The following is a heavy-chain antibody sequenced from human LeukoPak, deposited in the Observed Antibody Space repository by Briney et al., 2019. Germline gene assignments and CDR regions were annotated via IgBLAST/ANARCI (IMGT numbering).Heavy chain of an antibody. CDR2: ISSSSSYI. CDR3: ARGARGYSYGGYYYGMDV. CDR1: GFTFSSYS. J-gene: IGHJ6*04. V-gene: IGHV3-21*01. Sequence: GGSLRLSCAASGFTFSSYSMNWVRQAPGKGLEWVSSISSSSSYIYYAHSVKGRFTISRDNAKHSLYLQMNSLRAEDTAVYYCARGARGYSYGGYYYGMDVWGKGTTVTVSS. D-gene: IGHD5-18*01.